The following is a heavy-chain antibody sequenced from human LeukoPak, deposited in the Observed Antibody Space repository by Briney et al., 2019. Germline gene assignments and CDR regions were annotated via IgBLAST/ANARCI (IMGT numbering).Heavy chain of an antibody. V-gene: IGHV3-7*03. CDR2: VNHNGNVN. Sequence: GGSLRLSCAASGFTFSSYWMNWARRAPGKGLEWVASVNHNGNVNYYVDSVKGRFTISRDNAKNSLYLQMSNLRAEDTAVYFCARGGGLDVWGQGATVTVSS. D-gene: IGHD3-16*01. CDR3: ARGGGLDV. J-gene: IGHJ6*02. CDR1: GFTFSSYW.